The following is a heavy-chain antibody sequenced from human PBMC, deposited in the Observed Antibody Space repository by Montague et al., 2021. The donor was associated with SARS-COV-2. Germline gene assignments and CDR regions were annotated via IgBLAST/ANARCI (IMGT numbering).Heavy chain of an antibody. J-gene: IGHJ6*02. V-gene: IGHV4-34*01. CDR1: GGSFSVHY. D-gene: IGHD3-10*01. CDR3: ARYRRRFAEIYDTYYDYGLNV. CDR2: INQSGKT. Sequence: SETLSLTCAVYGGSFSVHYWTWIRQPPGKGLEWIGQINQSGKTKYKPSXXGGVTISIDTSKNQFSLKMTSMTAADTGVYYCARYRRRFAEIYDTYYDYGLNVWGQGTTVTVFS.